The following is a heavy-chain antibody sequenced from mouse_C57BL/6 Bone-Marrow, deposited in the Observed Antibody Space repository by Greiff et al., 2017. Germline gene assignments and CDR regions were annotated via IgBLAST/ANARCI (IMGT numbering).Heavy chain of an antibody. CDR3: AREVPTMVTTGWYFDV. Sequence: VQLQQPGAELVKPGASVKLSCKASGYTFTSYWMHWVKQRPGQGLEWIGMIHPNSGSTNYNEKFKSKATLTVDKSSSTAYMQLSSLTSEDSAVYYCAREVPTMVTTGWYFDVWGTGTTVTVSS. CDR1: GYTFTSYW. V-gene: IGHV1-64*01. D-gene: IGHD2-9*01. CDR2: IHPNSGST. J-gene: IGHJ1*03.